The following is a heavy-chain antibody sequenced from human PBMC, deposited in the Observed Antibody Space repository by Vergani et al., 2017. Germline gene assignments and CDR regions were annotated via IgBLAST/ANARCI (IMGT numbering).Heavy chain of an antibody. CDR3: AERRNDYGFYYCDY. V-gene: IGHV4-30-4*01. CDR2: IYYSGST. CDR1: GGSISSGDYY. J-gene: IGHJ4*02. D-gene: IGHD4-17*01. Sequence: QVQLQESGPGLVKPSETLSLTCTVSGGSISSGDYYWSWIRQPPGKGLEWIGYIYYSGSTYYNPSLKSRVTISVDTSKNQFSLKLSSVTAADTAAYYCAERRNDYGFYYCDYWGQGTLVTVSS.